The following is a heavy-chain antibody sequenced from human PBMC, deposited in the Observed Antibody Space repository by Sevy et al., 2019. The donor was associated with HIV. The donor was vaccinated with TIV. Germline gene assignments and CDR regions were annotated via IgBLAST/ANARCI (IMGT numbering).Heavy chain of an antibody. J-gene: IGHJ4*02. CDR2: IRGKPYGGTT. V-gene: IGHV3-49*04. CDR3: TRPLYGPGSSPPYL. CDR1: GFTFSKYS. D-gene: IGHD3-10*01. Sequence: GGSLRLSCAASGFTFSKYSMSWVRQPPGKGLEWVGLIRGKPYGGTTEYAAAVKDRFIISRDDYNTIAYLQMNSRKTGETTVYYCTRPLYGPGSSPPYLWGEGTLFTVSS.